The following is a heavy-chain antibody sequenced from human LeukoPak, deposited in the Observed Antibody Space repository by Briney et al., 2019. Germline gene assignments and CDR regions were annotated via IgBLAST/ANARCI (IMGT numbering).Heavy chain of an antibody. J-gene: IGHJ4*02. Sequence: PVRSLRLSCAASGFTFSSYGMHWVRRPPGKGLEWVAVISYDGINKYHADSVKGRFTISRDNSKNTLYLQMNSLRAEDTALYYCANLYGDSGLDYWGQGTLVTVSS. CDR3: ANLYGDSGLDY. CDR1: GFTFSSYG. CDR2: ISYDGINK. D-gene: IGHD4-17*01. V-gene: IGHV3-30*18.